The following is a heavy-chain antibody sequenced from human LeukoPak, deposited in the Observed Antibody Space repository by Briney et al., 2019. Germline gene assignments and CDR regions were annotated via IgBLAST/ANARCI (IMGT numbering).Heavy chain of an antibody. V-gene: IGHV4-59*08. CDR2: IYYSGST. CDR3: ASAKTTTDYFDY. D-gene: IGHD1-26*01. Sequence: SESLSLSYTVSGGSISSYYWSWIRQPPGKGLEWSGYIYYSGSTNYNPSLKSRVTISVDTSKNQFSLKLSSVTAADTAVYYCASAKTTTDYFDYWGQGTLVTVSS. CDR1: GGSISSYY. J-gene: IGHJ4*02.